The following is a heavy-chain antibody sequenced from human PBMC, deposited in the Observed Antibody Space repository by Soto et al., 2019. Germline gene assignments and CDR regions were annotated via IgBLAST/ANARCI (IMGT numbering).Heavy chain of an antibody. CDR2: ISWNSGSI. CDR1: GFTFDDYA. Sequence: EVQLVESGGGWVQPGRSLRLSCAASGFTFDDYAMHWVRQAPGKGLEWVSGISWNSGSIGYADSVKGRFTISRDNAKNSLYLQMNSLRAEDTALYYCAKDVGVAVAGPIDYWGQGTLVTVSS. J-gene: IGHJ4*02. D-gene: IGHD6-19*01. CDR3: AKDVGVAVAGPIDY. V-gene: IGHV3-9*01.